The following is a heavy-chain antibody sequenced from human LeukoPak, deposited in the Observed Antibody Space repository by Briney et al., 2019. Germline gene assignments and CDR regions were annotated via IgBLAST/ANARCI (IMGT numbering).Heavy chain of an antibody. CDR2: TYYRSKWYN. V-gene: IGHV6-1*01. J-gene: IGHJ3*02. CDR1: GASVSSNSVV. D-gene: IGHD3-16*01. Sequence: SQTLSLTCAISGASVSSNSVVWNWIRQSPSRGLEWLGRTYYRSKWYNDYEVSVKSRININPDTSKSQFSLQLNSVAPEDTAIYYCARGSAAFTRDDAFDIWGQGTLVTVSS. CDR3: ARGSAAFTRDDAFDI.